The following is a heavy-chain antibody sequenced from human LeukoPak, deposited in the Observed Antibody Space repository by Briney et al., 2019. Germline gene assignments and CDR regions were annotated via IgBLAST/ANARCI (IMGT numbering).Heavy chain of an antibody. D-gene: IGHD6-19*01. CDR2: IYYDGST. Sequence: SETLSLTCTVSGASISSYYWIWIRQPQGKGPEWIGHIYYDGSTNYNPSLRSRVTISVDTSKNQFSLSLSSVTAADTAVYYCARGAVAGKMSWFDPWGQGTLVTVSS. V-gene: IGHV4-59*01. CDR3: ARGAVAGKMSWFDP. CDR1: GASISSYY. J-gene: IGHJ5*02.